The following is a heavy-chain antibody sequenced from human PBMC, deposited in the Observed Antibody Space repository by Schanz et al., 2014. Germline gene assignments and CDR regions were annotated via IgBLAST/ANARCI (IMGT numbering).Heavy chain of an antibody. V-gene: IGHV4-34*01. CDR3: ATWSGTRLFHN. Sequence: QVQLQQWGAGLLKPSETLSLTCAFSGGSFSGYWWTWVRQSPGKGLEWIGEVNHGGYTNYNPSLKSRVTLSVDMSKKQFPLRLISVTAADTAAYYCATWSGTRLFHNWGQGTLVTVSS. CDR2: VNHGGYT. J-gene: IGHJ4*02. CDR1: GGSFSGYW. D-gene: IGHD1-7*01.